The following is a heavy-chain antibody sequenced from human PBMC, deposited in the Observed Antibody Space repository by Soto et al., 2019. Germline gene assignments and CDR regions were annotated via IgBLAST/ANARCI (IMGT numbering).Heavy chain of an antibody. D-gene: IGHD3-3*01. CDR2: IYYGGST. V-gene: IGHV4-61*01. J-gene: IGHJ5*02. CDR3: ARDTSRFLETDH. CDR1: GGNVSSGSYY. Sequence: PSETLSLTCPFSGGNVSSGSYYWSWIRQPPGKGLEWIGYIYYGGSTNYNPSLKSRVTISVDTSKNQFSLKLISVTAAYTAVYYCARDTSRFLETDHWGQGALVTVSS.